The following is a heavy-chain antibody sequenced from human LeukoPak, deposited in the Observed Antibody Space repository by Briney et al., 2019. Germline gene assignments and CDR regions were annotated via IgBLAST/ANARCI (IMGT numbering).Heavy chain of an antibody. CDR3: ARAPYYETTGPL. J-gene: IGHJ4*02. Sequence: GGFLRLSCVASGFTFSSHWMSWVRQAPEKGLEWVANIRQDGNEKYYVDSAKGRFTISRDNAKNSLYLQMNSLRAEDTAVYYCARAPYYETTGPLWGQGTLVTVSS. CDR1: GFTFSSHW. CDR2: IRQDGNEK. V-gene: IGHV3-7*01. D-gene: IGHD3-22*01.